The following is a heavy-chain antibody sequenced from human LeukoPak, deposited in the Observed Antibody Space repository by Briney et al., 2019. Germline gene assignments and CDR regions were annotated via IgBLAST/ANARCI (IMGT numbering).Heavy chain of an antibody. V-gene: IGHV4-59*01. D-gene: IGHD2-15*01. J-gene: IGHJ4*02. Sequence: SETLSLTCTVSGGSISSYYWSWIRQPPGKGLEWIGYIYDSGSTNYNPSLKSRVNISVDTSKNQFSLKLNSVTAADTAMYYCARGPPGYCTGGSCSGGDYWGQGTLVTVSS. CDR1: GGSISSYY. CDR2: IYDSGST. CDR3: ARGPPGYCTGGSCSGGDY.